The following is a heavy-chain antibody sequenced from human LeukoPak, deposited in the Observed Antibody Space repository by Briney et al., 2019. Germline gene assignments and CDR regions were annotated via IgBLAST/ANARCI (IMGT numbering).Heavy chain of an antibody. D-gene: IGHD1-26*01. CDR2: ISYDGSNK. CDR3: AREARDSGRHRNYFDY. Sequence: PGGSLRLSCAASGFTFSSYAMHWVRQAPGKGLEWVAVISYDGSNKYYADSVKGRFTISRDNSKNTLYLQMNSLRAEDTAVYYCAREARDSGRHRNYFDYWGQGTLVTVSS. J-gene: IGHJ4*02. CDR1: GFTFSSYA. V-gene: IGHV3-30-3*01.